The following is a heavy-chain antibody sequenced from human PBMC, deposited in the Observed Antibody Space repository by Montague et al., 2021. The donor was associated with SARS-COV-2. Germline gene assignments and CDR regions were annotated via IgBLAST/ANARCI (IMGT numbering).Heavy chain of an antibody. Sequence: ETLSLTCTVSGGSISSSSYYWGWIRQPPGKGLEWIGSIYYSGSTYYNPSLKSRVTISVDTSKNQFSLKLSSVTAADTAVYYCARDLEETYSSSWYYYYGMDVWGQGTTVTVSS. CDR2: IYYSGST. J-gene: IGHJ6*02. D-gene: IGHD6-13*01. CDR1: GGSISSSSYY. CDR3: ARDLEETYSSSWYYYYGMDV. V-gene: IGHV4-39*07.